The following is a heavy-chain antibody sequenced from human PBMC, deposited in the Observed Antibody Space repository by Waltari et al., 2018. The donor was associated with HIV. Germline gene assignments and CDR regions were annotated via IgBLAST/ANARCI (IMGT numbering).Heavy chain of an antibody. J-gene: IGHJ4*02. V-gene: IGHV3-11*05. Sequence: QVQLVESGGGLVKPGGSLRLSCAASGFTFSDYYMSWIRQAPGKGLEWVSYISSSSSYTNYADSVKGRFTISRDNAKNSLYLQMNSLRAEDTAVYYCARGRNLNSYYDFWSGYPDYWGQGTLVTVSS. CDR1: GFTFSDYY. D-gene: IGHD3-3*01. CDR3: ARGRNLNSYYDFWSGYPDY. CDR2: ISSSSSYT.